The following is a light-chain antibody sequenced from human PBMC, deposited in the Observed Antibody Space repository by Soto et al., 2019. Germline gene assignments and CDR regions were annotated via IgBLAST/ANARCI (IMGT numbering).Light chain of an antibody. V-gene: IGKV1-5*03. CDR1: QSISSW. CDR3: QQSET. Sequence: DIQMTQSPSTLSASVGDRVTITCRASQSISSWLAWYQQKPGKAPKLLIYKASSLESGVPSRFSGSGSGTEFTLTISSLQPDDFATYYCQQSETLGQGTKVDIK. CDR2: KAS. J-gene: IGKJ1*01.